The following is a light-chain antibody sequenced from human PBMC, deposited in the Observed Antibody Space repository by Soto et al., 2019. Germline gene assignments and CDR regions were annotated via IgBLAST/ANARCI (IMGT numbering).Light chain of an antibody. CDR3: RQYNKGPPIT. V-gene: IGKV3-15*01. J-gene: IGKJ5*01. CDR1: HSVRSD. Sequence: EKVMTLSLATLSVSHVERVTLSCRASHSVRSDLAWYQQKPGQSPRLLIFDASTRATGIPARFSGSGSGTEFTLTISNLQSEDFAVYYCRQYNKGPPITFGQGTRLEVK. CDR2: DAS.